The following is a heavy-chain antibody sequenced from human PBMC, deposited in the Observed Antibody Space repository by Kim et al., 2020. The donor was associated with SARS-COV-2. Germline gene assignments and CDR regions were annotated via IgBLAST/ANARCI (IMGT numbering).Heavy chain of an antibody. CDR3: TRDRERPLLRYYYYGMDV. V-gene: IGHV6-1*01. CDR2: TYYRSKWYN. Sequence: SQTLSLTCAISGDSVSSNSAAWNWIRQSPSRGLEWLGRTYYRSKWYNDYAVSVKSRITINPDTSKNQFSLQLNSVTPEDTAVYYCTRDRERPLLRYYYYGMDVWGQGTTVTVSS. CDR1: GDSVSSNSAA. D-gene: IGHD1-1*01. J-gene: IGHJ6*02.